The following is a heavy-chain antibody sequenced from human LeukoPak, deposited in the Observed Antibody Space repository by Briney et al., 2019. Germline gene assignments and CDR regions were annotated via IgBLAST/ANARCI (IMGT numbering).Heavy chain of an antibody. Sequence: GGSLRLSCAASGXTXSSYAIHXVRQAPGKGLEWVAVISYDGSNKYYADSVKGRFTISRDNAKNSLYLQMNSLRAEDTAVYYCARDQHNWNADYWGQGTLVTVSS. J-gene: IGHJ4*02. CDR1: GXTXSSYA. V-gene: IGHV3-30-3*01. CDR2: ISYDGSNK. CDR3: ARDQHNWNADY. D-gene: IGHD1-20*01.